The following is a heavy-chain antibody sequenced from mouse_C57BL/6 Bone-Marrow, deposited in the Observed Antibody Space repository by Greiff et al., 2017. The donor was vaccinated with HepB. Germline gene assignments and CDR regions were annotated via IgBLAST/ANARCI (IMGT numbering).Heavy chain of an antibody. J-gene: IGHJ2*01. V-gene: IGHV5-4*03. CDR1: GFTFSSYA. Sequence: DVMLVESGGGLVKPGGSLKLSCAASGFTFSSYAMSWVRQTPEKRLEWVATISDGGSYTYYPDNVKGRFTISRDNAKNNLYLQMSHLKSEDTAMYYCASLYYDYERSYYYCDYWGQGTTLTVSS. D-gene: IGHD2-4*01. CDR2: ISDGGSYT. CDR3: ASLYYDYERSYYYCDY.